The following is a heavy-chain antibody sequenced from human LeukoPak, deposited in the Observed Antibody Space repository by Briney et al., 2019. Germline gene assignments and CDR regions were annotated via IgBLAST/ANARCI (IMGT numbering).Heavy chain of an antibody. V-gene: IGHV4-30-2*06. CDR1: GASISSGGYS. J-gene: IGHJ6*02. CDR2: IYHSGST. Sequence: SQTLSLTCAVSGASISSGGYSWSWIRQSPGKGLEWIGYIYHSGSTYYNPSLKSRVSISVDRSKNQFSLNLSSVTAADTAVYYCARESPYYYGIDVWGQGTTVTVSS. CDR3: ARESPYYYGIDV.